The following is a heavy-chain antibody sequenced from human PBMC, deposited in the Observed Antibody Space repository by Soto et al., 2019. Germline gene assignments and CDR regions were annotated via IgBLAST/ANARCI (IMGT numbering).Heavy chain of an antibody. V-gene: IGHV3-21*01. J-gene: IGHJ4*02. CDR1: GFTFSSYS. Sequence: EVQLVESGGGLVKPGGSLRLSCAASGFTFSSYSMNWVRQAPGKGLEWVSSISSSSSYIYYADSVKGRFTISRDNAKNSLYPQMNSLRAEDTAVYYCARVGGQLVPGFDYWGQGTLVTVSS. D-gene: IGHD6-6*01. CDR3: ARVGGQLVPGFDY. CDR2: ISSSSSYI.